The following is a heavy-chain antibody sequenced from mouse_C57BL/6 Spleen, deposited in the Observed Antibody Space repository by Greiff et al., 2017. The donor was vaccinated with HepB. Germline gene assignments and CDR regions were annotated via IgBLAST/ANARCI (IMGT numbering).Heavy chain of an antibody. D-gene: IGHD2-4*01. CDR2: IDPSDSYT. Sequence: VQLQESGAELVKPGASVKLSCKASGYTFTSYWMQWVKQRPGQGLEWIGEIDPSDSYTNYNQKFKGKATLTVDTSSSTAYMQLSSLTSEDSVVYYCAREGYDYDVEYWYFDVWGTGTTVTVSS. V-gene: IGHV1-50*01. CDR1: GYTFTSYW. CDR3: AREGYDYDVEYWYFDV. J-gene: IGHJ1*03.